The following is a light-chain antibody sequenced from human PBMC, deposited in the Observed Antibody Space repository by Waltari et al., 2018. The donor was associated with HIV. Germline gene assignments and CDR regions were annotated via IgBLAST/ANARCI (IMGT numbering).Light chain of an antibody. J-gene: IGLJ3*02. CDR1: SSNIGSGFD. V-gene: IGLV1-40*01. CDR2: DFI. CDR3: QSYDTSLANWV. Sequence: QSVLTPPPSVSGDPGQRPTIPCAGSSSNIGSGFDVHWYQQFPGKAPKLLIFDFINRPSGVPDRFSGSKSGTSASLAITGLQAEDEADYYCQSYDTSLANWVFGGGTKLTVL.